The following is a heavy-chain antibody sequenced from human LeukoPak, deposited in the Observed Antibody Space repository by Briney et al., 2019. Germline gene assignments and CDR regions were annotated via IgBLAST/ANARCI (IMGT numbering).Heavy chain of an antibody. Sequence: SETLSLTCTVSGGSISSGGYYWSWIRQPPGKGLGWIGYIYHSGSTYYNPSLKSRVTISVDTSKNQFSLKLSSVTAADTAVYYCARDNGISPDYWGQGTLVTVSS. D-gene: IGHD1-14*01. J-gene: IGHJ4*02. CDR2: IYHSGST. CDR3: ARDNGISPDY. V-gene: IGHV4-61*08. CDR1: GGSISSGGYY.